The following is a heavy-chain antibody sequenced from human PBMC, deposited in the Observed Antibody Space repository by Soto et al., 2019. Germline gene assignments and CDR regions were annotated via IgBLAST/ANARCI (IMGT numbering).Heavy chain of an antibody. CDR3: VRGDAAVHDYGAPLSAFDI. J-gene: IGHJ3*02. Sequence: QVQLQESGPGLVKPSQTLSLTCTVSGGSISSGGYYWSWIRQHPGKGLEWIGYIYYSGSTYYNPSLKSRVTISVDTSKNQFSLKLSSVTAADTAVYYCVRGDAAVHDYGAPLSAFDIWGQGTMVTVSS. V-gene: IGHV4-31*03. CDR1: GGSISSGGYY. D-gene: IGHD4-17*01. CDR2: IYYSGST.